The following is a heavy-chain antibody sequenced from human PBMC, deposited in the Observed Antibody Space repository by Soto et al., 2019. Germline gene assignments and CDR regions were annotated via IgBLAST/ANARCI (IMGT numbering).Heavy chain of an antibody. CDR1: GFSLSNARMG. V-gene: IGHV2-26*01. Sequence: QVTLKESGPVLVKPTETLTLTFTVSGFSLSNARMGVSWIRQPLGKALEWLAHIFSNDEKSYSTSLQSRLPISKDASKSQVVLTMTNMDPVDTATYYCARILEVLLPVDDYYYMDVWGKGTTVTVSS. CDR2: IFSNDEK. J-gene: IGHJ6*03. D-gene: IGHD2-15*01. CDR3: ARILEVLLPVDDYYYMDV.